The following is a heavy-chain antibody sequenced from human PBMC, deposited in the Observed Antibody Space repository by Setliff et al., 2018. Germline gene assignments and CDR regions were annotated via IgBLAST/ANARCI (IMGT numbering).Heavy chain of an antibody. CDR2: IYPADSDT. CDR3: ARVGPLTDDAFDI. Sequence: GESLKISCKGSGYTFTNYWIAWVRQMPGKGLEYMGIIYPADSDTTYSPSFQGQVTISADKSISTAYLQRSSLKASDTAIYYCARVGPLTDDAFDIWGQGTMVT. J-gene: IGHJ3*02. V-gene: IGHV5-51*01. CDR1: GYTFTNYW. D-gene: IGHD1-26*01.